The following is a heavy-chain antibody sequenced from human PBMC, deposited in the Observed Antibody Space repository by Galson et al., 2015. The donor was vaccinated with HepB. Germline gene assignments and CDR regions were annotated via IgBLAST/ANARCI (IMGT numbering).Heavy chain of an antibody. Sequence: SVKVSCKASGYTFTGYYMLWVRQAPGQGLEWMGWINPNSGGTNYAQKFQGWVTMTRDTSISTAYMELSRLRSDDTAVYYCARDLPESRSGSCYNHNYYYYGMDVWGQGTTVTVSS. CDR1: GYTFTGYY. CDR2: INPNSGGT. V-gene: IGHV1-2*04. J-gene: IGHJ6*02. CDR3: ARDLPESRSGSCYNHNYYYYGMDV. D-gene: IGHD3-10*01.